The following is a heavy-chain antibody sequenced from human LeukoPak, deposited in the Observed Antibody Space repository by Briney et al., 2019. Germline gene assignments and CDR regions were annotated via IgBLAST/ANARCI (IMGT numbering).Heavy chain of an antibody. J-gene: IGHJ5*02. CDR2: IIPIFGTA. Sequence: SVKVSCKASGGTFSSYAISWVRQAPGQGLEWMGRIIPIFGTANYAQKFQGRVTITTDESTSTAYMELSSLRSEDTAVYYCARDGVVVVPAVPYNWFDPWGQGTLVTVSS. V-gene: IGHV1-69*05. CDR1: GGTFSSYA. D-gene: IGHD2-2*01. CDR3: ARDGVVVVPAVPYNWFDP.